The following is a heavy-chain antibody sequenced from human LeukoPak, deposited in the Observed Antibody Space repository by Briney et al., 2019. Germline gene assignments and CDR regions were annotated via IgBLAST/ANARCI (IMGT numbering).Heavy chain of an antibody. Sequence: GGSLRLSCAASGFTFSSYAMSWVRQAPGKGLEWVSAISGSGGSTYYADSVKGRFTISRDNSKNTLYLQMNSLRAEDTAVYYCAKDGTYCSSTSCPGAYYYYYDMDVWGQGTTVTVSS. V-gene: IGHV3-23*01. J-gene: IGHJ6*02. CDR1: GFTFSSYA. CDR2: ISGSGGST. CDR3: AKDGTYCSSTSCPGAYYYYYDMDV. D-gene: IGHD2-2*01.